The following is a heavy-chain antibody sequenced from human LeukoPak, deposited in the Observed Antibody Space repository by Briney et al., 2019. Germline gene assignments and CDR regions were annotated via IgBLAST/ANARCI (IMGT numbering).Heavy chain of an antibody. CDR1: GFTFSSYA. D-gene: IGHD3-3*01. J-gene: IGHJ4*02. Sequence: GGSLGLSCAASGFTFSSYAMSWVRQAPGEGLEWVSAISGSGGSTYYADSVKGRFTISRDNSKNTLYLQMNSLRAEDTAVYYCAKRVDDFWSGYKNPAQRPDYWGQGTLVTVSS. V-gene: IGHV3-23*01. CDR3: AKRVDDFWSGYKNPAQRPDY. CDR2: ISGSGGST.